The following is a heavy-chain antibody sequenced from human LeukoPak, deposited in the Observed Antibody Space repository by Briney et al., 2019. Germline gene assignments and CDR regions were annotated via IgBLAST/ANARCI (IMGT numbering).Heavy chain of an antibody. D-gene: IGHD3-22*01. Sequence: ASVKVSCKASGYTFTGYYMHWVRQAPGQRLEWMGWVNPNSGGTNYAQKFQGRVTMTRDTSISTAYMELSRVRSDDTAVYYCARARYYYDSSGYSFDYWGQGTLVTVSS. CDR1: GYTFTGYY. CDR2: VNPNSGGT. CDR3: ARARYYYDSSGYSFDY. J-gene: IGHJ4*02. V-gene: IGHV1-2*02.